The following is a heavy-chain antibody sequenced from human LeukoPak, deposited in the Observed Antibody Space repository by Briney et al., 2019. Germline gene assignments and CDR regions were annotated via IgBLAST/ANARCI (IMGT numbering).Heavy chain of an antibody. CDR2: VFYSGST. CDR3: ARDPYSGWELLGYYFDY. Sequence: PSETLSLTCTVSGGSISDAAYYWSWIRQHPGEGLEWIGYVFYSGSTSYNPSLKSRVTISVDTSKNQFSLKLSSVTAADTAVYYCARDPYSGWELLGYYFDYWGQGTLVTVSS. J-gene: IGHJ4*02. V-gene: IGHV4-31*03. CDR1: GGSISDAAYY. D-gene: IGHD1-26*01.